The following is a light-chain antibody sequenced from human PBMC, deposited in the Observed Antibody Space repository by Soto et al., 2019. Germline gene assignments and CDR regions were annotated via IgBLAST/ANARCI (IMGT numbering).Light chain of an antibody. CDR1: SSNIGAGYD. J-gene: IGLJ1*01. Sequence: QSVLTQPPSVSGAPGQRVTISCTGSSSNIGAGYDVHWYQQLPGTAPKLLIYGNSNRPSGVPDRFSGSKSGTSASLAITGLQAEDEADYYCQSYDSSLGYVFGTGTKVTAL. CDR2: GNS. CDR3: QSYDSSLGYV. V-gene: IGLV1-40*01.